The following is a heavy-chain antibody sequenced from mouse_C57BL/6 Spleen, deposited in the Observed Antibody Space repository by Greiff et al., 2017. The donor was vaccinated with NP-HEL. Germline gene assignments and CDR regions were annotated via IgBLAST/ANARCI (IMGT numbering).Heavy chain of an antibody. J-gene: IGHJ2*01. V-gene: IGHV1-66*01. CDR3: ARSAHYYGSSYDYFDY. CDR2: IYPGSGNT. CDR1: GYSFTSYY. Sequence: VKLMESGPELVKPGASVKISCKASGYSFTSYYIHWVKQRPGQGLEWIGWIYPGSGNTKYNEKFKGKATLTADTSSSTAYMQLSSLTSEDSAVYYCARSAHYYGSSYDYFDYWGQGTTLTVSS. D-gene: IGHD1-1*01.